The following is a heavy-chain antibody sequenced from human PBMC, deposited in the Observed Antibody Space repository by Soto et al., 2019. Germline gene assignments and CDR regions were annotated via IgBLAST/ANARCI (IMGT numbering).Heavy chain of an antibody. D-gene: IGHD1-1*01. CDR2: LSGSGTMR. CDR1: GASFRNYA. CDR3: AKEAEENENVPIPGDN. Sequence: LRHSCDASGASFRNYAMTCIGQAPGNGLEWVSGLSGSGTMRHYADSVRGRFIISRDNAKNTLFLQMDNLRVEDSAVYYCAKEAEENENVPIPGDNWGQGTPVTVSS. J-gene: IGHJ4*02. V-gene: IGHV3-23*01.